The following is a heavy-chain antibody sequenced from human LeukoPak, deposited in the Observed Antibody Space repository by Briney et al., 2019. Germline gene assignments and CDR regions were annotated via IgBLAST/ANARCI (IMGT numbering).Heavy chain of an antibody. CDR2: ISGSGGST. CDR3: AKGLLGFYGMDV. CDR1: GFTFSSYG. D-gene: IGHD2/OR15-2a*01. J-gene: IGHJ6*02. Sequence: GGSLRLSCAASGFTFSSYGMHWVRQAPGKGLEWVSTISGSGGSTYYADSVQGRFTVSRDNSKNTLYLQMNGLRAEDTAVYYCAKGLLGFYGMDVWGQGTTVTVSS. V-gene: IGHV3-23*01.